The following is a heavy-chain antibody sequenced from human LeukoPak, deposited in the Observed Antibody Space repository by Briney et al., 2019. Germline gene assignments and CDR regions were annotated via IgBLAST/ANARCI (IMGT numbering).Heavy chain of an antibody. J-gene: IGHJ4*02. Sequence: SETLSLTCTVSGGSVSSGSYYWSWIRQPPGKGLEWIGYIYYSGSTNYNPSLKSRVTISVDTSKNQFSLKLSSVTAADTAVYYCARGAAAHFDYWGQGTLVTVSS. V-gene: IGHV4-61*01. CDR3: ARGAAAHFDY. CDR2: IYYSGST. CDR1: GGSVSSGSYY. D-gene: IGHD2-2*01.